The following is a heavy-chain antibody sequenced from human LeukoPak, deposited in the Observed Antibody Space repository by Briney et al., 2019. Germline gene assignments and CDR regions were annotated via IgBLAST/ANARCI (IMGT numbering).Heavy chain of an antibody. Sequence: GGSLRLSCAASGFTFRNHGMHWVRQAPGKGLEWVAIIWYDGSDKYYADSVKGRFTISRDNSKNTLYLQMNSLRAEDTAVCYCARDIGAARYFDYWGQGTQVTVSS. J-gene: IGHJ4*02. CDR2: IWYDGSDK. CDR1: GFTFRNHG. CDR3: ARDIGAARYFDY. D-gene: IGHD6-13*01. V-gene: IGHV3-33*01.